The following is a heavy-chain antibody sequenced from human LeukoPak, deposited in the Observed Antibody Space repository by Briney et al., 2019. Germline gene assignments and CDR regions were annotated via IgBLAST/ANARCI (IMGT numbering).Heavy chain of an antibody. D-gene: IGHD2-2*01. Sequence: GGSLRLSCAASGFTFSSYAMSWVRQAPGKGLEWVSAISGSGGSTYYADSVKGRFTISRDNSKNTLYLQMNSLRAEDTAVYYCAKGGPYCSSTSCYGGYYYYYMDVWGKGTTVTVSS. V-gene: IGHV3-23*01. CDR2: ISGSGGST. CDR3: AKGGPYCSSTSCYGGYYYYYMDV. J-gene: IGHJ6*03. CDR1: GFTFSSYA.